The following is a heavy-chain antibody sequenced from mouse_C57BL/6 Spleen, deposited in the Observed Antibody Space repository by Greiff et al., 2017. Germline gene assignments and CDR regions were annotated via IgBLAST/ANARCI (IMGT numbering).Heavy chain of an antibody. J-gene: IGHJ4*01. Sequence: QVQLQQPGAELVMPGASVKLSCKASGYTFTSYGMHWVKQRPGQGLEWIGEIDPSDSYTNYNQKFKGKSTLTVDKSSSTAYMQLSSLTSEDSAVYYSARSEMDYWGQGTSVTVSS. CDR1: GYTFTSYG. CDR2: IDPSDSYT. CDR3: ARSEMDY. V-gene: IGHV1-69*01.